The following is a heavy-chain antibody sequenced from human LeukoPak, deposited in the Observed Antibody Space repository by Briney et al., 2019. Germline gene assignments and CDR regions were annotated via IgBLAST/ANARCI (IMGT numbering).Heavy chain of an antibody. D-gene: IGHD2-21*01. CDR3: ATPGVRDYYYYLDV. J-gene: IGHJ6*03. CDR1: GFTLSAYS. Sequence: GESLRLSCAASGFTLSAYSINWVRQAPGKGLEWIAYMSSSMNTIYYADAVKGRFTVSRDNANNSVHLQMSSLRAEDTAVYYCATPGVRDYYYYLDVWGTGTTVTVSS. V-gene: IGHV3-48*04. CDR2: MSSSMNTI.